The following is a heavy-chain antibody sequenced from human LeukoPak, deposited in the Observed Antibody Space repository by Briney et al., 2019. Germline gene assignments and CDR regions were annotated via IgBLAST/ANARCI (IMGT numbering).Heavy chain of an antibody. D-gene: IGHD3-22*01. J-gene: IGHJ4*02. CDR2: MYYRGAT. CDR1: GYSISDGGYF. V-gene: IGHV4-31*03. Sequence: PSQTLSLTCTVSGYSISDGGYFWSWVRHHPRKGREWIGYMYYRGATYYNPSLKSRVSISVDASKNLFSLNLSSVTGADTALYYCARAHDSSGYNIYDCWGQGTLVAVS. CDR3: ARAHDSSGYNIYDC.